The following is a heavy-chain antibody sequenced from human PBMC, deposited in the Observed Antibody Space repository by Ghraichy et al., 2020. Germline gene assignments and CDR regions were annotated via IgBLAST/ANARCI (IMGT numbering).Heavy chain of an antibody. D-gene: IGHD2/OR15-2a*01. CDR3: ARDELSDPYYYYYMDV. CDR1: GFTFSSYS. CDR2: ISSSSSYI. Sequence: GGSLRLSCAASGFTFSSYSMNWVRQAPGKGLEWVSSISSSSSYIYYADSVKGRFTISRDNAKNSLYLQMNSLRAEDTAVYYCARDELSDPYYYYYMDVWGKGTTVTVSS. J-gene: IGHJ6*03. V-gene: IGHV3-21*01.